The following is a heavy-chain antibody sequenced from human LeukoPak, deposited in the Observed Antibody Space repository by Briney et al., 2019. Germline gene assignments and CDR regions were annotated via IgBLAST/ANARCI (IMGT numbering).Heavy chain of an antibody. J-gene: IGHJ6*02. Sequence: ASVKVSCKASGYTFTSYDINWVRQATGQGLEWMGWMNPNSGNTGYAQKFQGRVTMTRNISISTAYMELSSLRSEDTAVYYCARGATIMTTVYYYYYGMDVWGQGTTVTVSS. CDR3: ARGATIMTTVYYYYYGMDV. CDR2: MNPNSGNT. V-gene: IGHV1-8*01. CDR1: GYTFTSYD. D-gene: IGHD4-11*01.